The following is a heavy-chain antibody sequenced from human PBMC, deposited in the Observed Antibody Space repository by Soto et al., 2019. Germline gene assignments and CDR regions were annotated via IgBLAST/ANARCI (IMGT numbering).Heavy chain of an antibody. CDR1: GATISSYY. Sequence: PSETLSLTCTVSGATISSYYWSWIRQPAGKGREWIGRIFTSGSSNYNPSLKSRLTRSVDTSKNQFSMILSSVTAADTAVYYCARAVHYYDSSGYFDYWGQGTQV. CDR3: ARAVHYYDSSGYFDY. D-gene: IGHD3-22*01. CDR2: IFTSGSS. V-gene: IGHV4-4*07. J-gene: IGHJ4*02.